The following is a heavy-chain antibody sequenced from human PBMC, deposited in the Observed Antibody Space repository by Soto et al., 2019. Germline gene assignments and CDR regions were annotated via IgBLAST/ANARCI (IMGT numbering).Heavy chain of an antibody. J-gene: IGHJ4*02. CDR3: GRLGGYYQAFDH. V-gene: IGHV4-59*08. Sequence: SETLSLTCTVSGGSMSSYYWGWFRQPPGKGLEWIGYIYYAGTTSYNPSLKSRVSISLETSTNQFSLRLTSVTAADTAVYYCGRLGGYYQAFDHWGRGTLVTVSS. CDR2: IYYAGTT. D-gene: IGHD3-22*01. CDR1: GGSMSSYY.